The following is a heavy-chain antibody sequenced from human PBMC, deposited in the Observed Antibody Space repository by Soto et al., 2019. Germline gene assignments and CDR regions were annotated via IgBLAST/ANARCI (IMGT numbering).Heavy chain of an antibody. CDR1: GYSFTSYW. D-gene: IGHD3-10*01. CDR2: IYPGDSDT. V-gene: IGHV5-51*01. Sequence: GESLKISCKGSGYSFTSYWIGWVRQMPGKGLEWMGIIYPGDSDTRYSPSFQGQVTISADKSISTAYLQWNSLKVSDTAMYYCARTQGITMVRGVIIGDAFDIWGQGTMVTVSS. CDR3: ARTQGITMVRGVIIGDAFDI. J-gene: IGHJ3*02.